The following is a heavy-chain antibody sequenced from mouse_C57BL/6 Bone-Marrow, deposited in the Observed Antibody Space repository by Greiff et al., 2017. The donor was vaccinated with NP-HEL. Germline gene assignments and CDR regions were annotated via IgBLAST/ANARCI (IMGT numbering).Heavy chain of an antibody. D-gene: IGHD1-1*01. CDR1: GYTFTSYW. CDR3: ARYYYGSNPYYYAMDY. CDR2: IYPGSGST. V-gene: IGHV1-55*01. J-gene: IGHJ4*01. Sequence: VQLQQSGAELVKPGASVKMSCKASGYTFTSYWITWVKQRPGQGLEWIGDIYPGSGSTNYNEKFKSKATLTVDTSSSTAYMQLSSLTSEYSAVYYCARYYYGSNPYYYAMDYWGQGTSVTVSS.